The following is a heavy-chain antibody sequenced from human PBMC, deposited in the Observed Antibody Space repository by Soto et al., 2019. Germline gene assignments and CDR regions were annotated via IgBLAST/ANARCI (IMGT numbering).Heavy chain of an antibody. CDR1: GYSFTSYW. D-gene: IGHD1-26*01. Sequence: GQSLKISCKGSGYSFTSYWIGWVRQMPGKGLEWMGIIYPGDSGTRYSPSFQGQVTISADKAISTAYLQWSSLKAADTAMYYCARHGSPSTFRFGNRGWESGYGMDVWGQGTTVTVSS. CDR3: ARHGSPSTFRFGNRGWESGYGMDV. J-gene: IGHJ6*02. CDR2: IYPGDSGT. V-gene: IGHV5-51*01.